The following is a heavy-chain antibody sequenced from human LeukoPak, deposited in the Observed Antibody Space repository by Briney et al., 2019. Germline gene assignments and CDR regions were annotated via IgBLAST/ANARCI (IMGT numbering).Heavy chain of an antibody. CDR3: AREIVVVPAAIWFDP. D-gene: IGHD2-2*01. CDR1: GGSISSGSYY. CDR2: IYTSGST. J-gene: IGHJ5*02. V-gene: IGHV4-61*02. Sequence: SQTLSLTCTVSGGSISSGSYYWSWIPQPPGKGLEWIGRIYTSGSTNYNPSLKSRLTISVDTSKNQFSLKLSSVTAADTAVYYCAREIVVVPAAIWFDPWRQGTLVTVSS.